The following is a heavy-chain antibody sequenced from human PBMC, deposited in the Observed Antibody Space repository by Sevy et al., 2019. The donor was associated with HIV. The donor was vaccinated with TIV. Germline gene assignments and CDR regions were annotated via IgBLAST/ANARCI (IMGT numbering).Heavy chain of an antibody. J-gene: IGHJ4*02. CDR1: GFTFGDYA. V-gene: IGHV3-49*03. CDR2: IRSKAYGGTT. D-gene: IGHD5-12*01. Sequence: GGSLRLSCTASGFTFGDYAMSWFRQAPGKGLEWVGFIRSKAYGGTTEYAASVKGRFTISRDDSKSIAYLQMNSLKTEDTAVYYCTRDGDVDIVATITYYWGQGTLVTVSS. CDR3: TRDGDVDIVATITYY.